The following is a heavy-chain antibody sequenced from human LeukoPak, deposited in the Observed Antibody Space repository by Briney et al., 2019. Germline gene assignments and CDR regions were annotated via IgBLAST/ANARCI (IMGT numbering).Heavy chain of an antibody. D-gene: IGHD5-12*01. CDR1: GGSISSSNHY. CDR3: ARGLGSGYDYRSIGY. J-gene: IGHJ4*02. CDR2: MSYSGST. V-gene: IGHV4-39*07. Sequence: PSETLSLTCTVSGGSISSSNHYWGWIRQPPGKGLEWIGSMSYSGSTFYNPSLKSRVTISVDTSKNQFSLRLSSVTAADTAVYYCARGLGSGYDYRSIGYWGQGTLVTVSS.